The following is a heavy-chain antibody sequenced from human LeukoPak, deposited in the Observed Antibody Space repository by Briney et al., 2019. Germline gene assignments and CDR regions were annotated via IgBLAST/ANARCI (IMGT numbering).Heavy chain of an antibody. Sequence: GGSPRLSCAASGFTFSSYAMSWVRQAPGRGLEWVSTISGSGDSTYYADSVKGRFTIPRDNSKNTLYLQMNSLRPEDTAVYYCPKGCASTSCYTSEYWGQGTLVTVSS. J-gene: IGHJ4*02. V-gene: IGHV3-23*01. CDR3: PKGCASTSCYTSEY. CDR1: GFTFSSYA. D-gene: IGHD2-2*02. CDR2: ISGSGDST.